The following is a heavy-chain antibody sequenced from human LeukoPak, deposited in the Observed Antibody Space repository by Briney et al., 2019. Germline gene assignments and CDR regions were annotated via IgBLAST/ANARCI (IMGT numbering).Heavy chain of an antibody. D-gene: IGHD3-22*01. CDR1: GGSISSSNW. CDR3: ARGLTPYYYDSSGPLPGY. V-gene: IGHV4-4*02. Sequence: PSETLSLTCAVSGGSISSSNWWSWVRQPPGKGLEWIGEIYHSGSTNYNPSLKSRVTISVDKSKNQFSLKLSSVTAADTAVYYCARGLTPYYYDSSGPLPGYWGQGTLVTVSS. J-gene: IGHJ4*02. CDR2: IYHSGST.